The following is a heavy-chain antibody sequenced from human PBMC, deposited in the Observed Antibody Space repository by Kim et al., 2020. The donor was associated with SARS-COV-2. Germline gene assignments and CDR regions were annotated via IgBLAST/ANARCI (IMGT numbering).Heavy chain of an antibody. J-gene: IGHJ6*01. D-gene: IGHD3-10*01. CDR3: AKSETTMVRVIHYYGMD. CDR1: GFTFSNYC. Sequence: GGSLRLSCAASGFTFSNYCMHWVRQAPGKGLEWVAIITYDGSKQYYADSLKGRFTISRDNSKNTLYLQMNSLRPEDTAVYYCAKSETTMVRVIHYYGMD. V-gene: IGHV3-30*18. CDR2: ITYDGSKQ.